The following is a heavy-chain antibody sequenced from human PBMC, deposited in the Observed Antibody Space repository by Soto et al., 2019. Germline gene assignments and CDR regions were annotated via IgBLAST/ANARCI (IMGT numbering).Heavy chain of an antibody. J-gene: IGHJ4*02. CDR3: AREVEYSGYADYYFDY. CDR2: TRNKANSYTT. Sequence: GGSLRLSCAASGFTFSDHYMDWVRQAPGKGLEWVGRTRNKANSYTTEYAASVKGRFTISRDDSKNSLYLQMNSLKTEDTAVYYCAREVEYSGYADYYFDYWGQGTLVTVSS. D-gene: IGHD5-12*01. V-gene: IGHV3-72*01. CDR1: GFTFSDHY.